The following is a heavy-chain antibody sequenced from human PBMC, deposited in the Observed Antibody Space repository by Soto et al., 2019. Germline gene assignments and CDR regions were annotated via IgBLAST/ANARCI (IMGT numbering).Heavy chain of an antibody. CDR1: GYTFTAYS. D-gene: IGHD5-18*01. CDR3: AHSSVTAMVTVDY. CDR2: VNPKNGDT. V-gene: IGHV1-2*02. J-gene: IGHJ4*02. Sequence: ASVKVSCKASGYTFTAYSIHWVRQAPGQGLEWMGWVNPKNGDTNTAQKFQGRVTMTRDTSITTAYMELTSLRSDDTATYYCAHSSVTAMVTVDYWGQGTLVTVSS.